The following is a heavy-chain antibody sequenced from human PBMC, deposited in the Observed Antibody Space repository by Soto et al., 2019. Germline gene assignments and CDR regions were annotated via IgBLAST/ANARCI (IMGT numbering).Heavy chain of an antibody. V-gene: IGHV1-18*01. Sequence: ASVKVSCKTSGYTFTNFGLSWVRQAPGQGLEWMGWISAYNGNTNYAQNFQGRVTMTRNTSISTAYMELSSLRSEDTAVYYCARERSSGAFDIWGQGTTFTVSS. CDR3: ARERSSGAFDI. J-gene: IGHJ3*02. CDR1: GYTFTNFG. CDR2: ISAYNGNT. D-gene: IGHD1-26*01.